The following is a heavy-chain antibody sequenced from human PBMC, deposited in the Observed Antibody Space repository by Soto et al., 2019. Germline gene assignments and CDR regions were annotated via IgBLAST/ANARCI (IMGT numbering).Heavy chain of an antibody. Sequence: VRRATGQGLEWMGWMNPNSGNTGYAQKFQGRVTMTRNTSISTAYMELSSLRSEDTAVYYCARGGTIRGDDYWGQGTLVTVSS. CDR3: ARGGTIRGDDY. D-gene: IGHD2-2*02. CDR2: MNPNSGNT. J-gene: IGHJ4*02. V-gene: IGHV1-8*01.